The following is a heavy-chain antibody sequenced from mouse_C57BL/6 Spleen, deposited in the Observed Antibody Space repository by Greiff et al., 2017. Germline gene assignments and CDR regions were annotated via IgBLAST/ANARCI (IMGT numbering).Heavy chain of an antibody. V-gene: IGHV5-16*01. CDR2: INYDGSST. Sequence: EVKLMESEGGLVQPGSSMKLSCTASGFTFSDYYMAWVRQVPEKGLEWVANINYDGSSTYYLDSLKSRFIISRDNAKNILYLQMSSLKSEDTDTYCCARDTNYYAMDYWGQGTSVTVSS. CDR1: GFTFSDYY. CDR3: ARDTNYYAMDY. J-gene: IGHJ4*01.